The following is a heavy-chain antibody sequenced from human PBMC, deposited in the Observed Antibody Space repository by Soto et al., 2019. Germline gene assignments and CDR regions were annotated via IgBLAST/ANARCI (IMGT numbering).Heavy chain of an antibody. CDR1: GGSVSSGNYF. CDR2: IHSSGST. V-gene: IGHV4-61*01. CDR3: AILTKPTAVTTAFRGGYGLDV. J-gene: IGHJ6*02. D-gene: IGHD4-17*01. Sequence: RSLTCTVSGGSVSSGNYFWSWIRQPPGKGLEWIGYIHSSGSTNYNPSLKSRVTISADTSRNQFSLKLTSVTAADTAVYYCAILTKPTAVTTAFRGGYGLDVWGQGTTVTVSS.